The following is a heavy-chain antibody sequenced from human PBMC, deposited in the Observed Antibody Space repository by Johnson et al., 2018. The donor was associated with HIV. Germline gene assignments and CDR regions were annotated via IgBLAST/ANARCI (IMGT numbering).Heavy chain of an antibody. D-gene: IGHD6-13*01. CDR1: GFTFSSYG. CDR2: ISYDGSNK. V-gene: IGHV3-30*03. CDR3: VRPAAAGRDDAFDI. J-gene: IGHJ3*02. Sequence: QVQLVESGGGVVQPGRSLRLSCAASGFTFSSYGMHWVRQAPGKGLEWVAVISYDGSNKYYADSVKGRFTISRDNSNNTLYLQMNSLRAEDTAVYYCVRPAAAGRDDAFDIWGQGTMVTVSS.